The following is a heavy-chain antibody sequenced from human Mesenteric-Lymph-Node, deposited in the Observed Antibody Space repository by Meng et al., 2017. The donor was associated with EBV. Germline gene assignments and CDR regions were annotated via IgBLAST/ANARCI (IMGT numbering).Heavy chain of an antibody. CDR2: IRNSGDAI. V-gene: IGHV3-11*01. CDR1: GFTFSDYY. Sequence: QVAGVEAGGALDNPCGSLVLSIAAAGFTFSDYYLTWIPQAPVEGLEWVSYIRNSGDAIYYADSVKCRFTISRDNAKNSLYLQMNSLRVEDTAVYYCARSYGEYVYGGQGTLVTVSS. CDR3: ARSYGEYVY. D-gene: IGHD4-17*01. J-gene: IGHJ4*02.